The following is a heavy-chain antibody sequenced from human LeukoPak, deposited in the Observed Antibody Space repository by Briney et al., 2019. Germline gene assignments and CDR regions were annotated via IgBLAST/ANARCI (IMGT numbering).Heavy chain of an antibody. CDR3: ARVLDYYGSGVDAFDI. D-gene: IGHD3-10*01. V-gene: IGHV4-38-2*02. J-gene: IGHJ3*02. CDR1: GYSISSGYY. CDR2: IYHSGST. Sequence: SETLSLTCTVSGYSISSGYYWGWIRQPPGKGLEWIGSIYHSGSTYYNPSLKSRVTISVDTSKNQFSLKLSSVTAADTAVYYCARVLDYYGSGVDAFDIWGQGTMVTVSS.